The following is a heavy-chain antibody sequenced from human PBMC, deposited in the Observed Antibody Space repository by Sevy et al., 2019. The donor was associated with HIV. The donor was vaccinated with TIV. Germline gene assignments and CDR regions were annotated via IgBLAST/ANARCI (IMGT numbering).Heavy chain of an antibody. Sequence: SETLSLTCTVSGGSISRSNYYWAWIRQAPGKELEWIGSLYYTGSAYYNPSLKSRVTVSVYTSKSHFSLRLSSVTAADTAVYYCARLRVSDFGDYRGPFDYWGLGTLVTVSS. CDR3: ARLRVSDFGDYRGPFDY. J-gene: IGHJ4*02. V-gene: IGHV4-39*02. D-gene: IGHD4-17*01. CDR2: LYYTGSA. CDR1: GGSISRSNYY.